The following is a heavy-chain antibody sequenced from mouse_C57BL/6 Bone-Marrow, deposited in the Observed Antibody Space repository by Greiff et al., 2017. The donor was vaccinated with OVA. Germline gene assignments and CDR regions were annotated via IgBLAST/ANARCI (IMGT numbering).Heavy chain of an antibody. Sequence: QVQLKQPGAELVKPGASVKLSCKASGYTFTSYWMHWVKQRPGQGLEWIGMIHPNSGSTNYNEKFKSKATLTVDKSSSTAYMQLSSLTSEDSAVYYCARGKDGYSWFAYWGQGTLVTVSA. CDR1: GYTFTSYW. CDR2: IHPNSGST. V-gene: IGHV1-64*01. J-gene: IGHJ3*01. CDR3: ARGKDGYSWFAY. D-gene: IGHD2-3*01.